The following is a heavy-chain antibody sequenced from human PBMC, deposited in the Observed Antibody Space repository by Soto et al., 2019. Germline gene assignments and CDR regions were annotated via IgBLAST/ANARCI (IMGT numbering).Heavy chain of an antibody. CDR3: ARGRNWFDP. CDR1: GGSISSSSYY. CDR2: IYYSGST. Sequence: LSLTCTVSGGSISSSSYYWGWIRQPPGKGLEWIGSIYYSGSTYYNPSLKSRVTISVDTSKNQFSLKLSSVAAADTAVYYCARGRNWFDPWGQGTLVTVSS. V-gene: IGHV4-39*01. J-gene: IGHJ5*02.